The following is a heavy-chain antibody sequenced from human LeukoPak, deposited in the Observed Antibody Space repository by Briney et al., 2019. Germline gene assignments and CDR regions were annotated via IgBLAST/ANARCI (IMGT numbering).Heavy chain of an antibody. D-gene: IGHD4-23*01. Sequence: PSETLSLTCAVYGGSFSGYYWSWIRQPPGKGLEWIGEINHSGSTNYNPSLKSRVTISVDTSKNQFSLKLSSVTAADTAVYYCARIHYGGNIHYYGMDVWGQGTTVTVSS. CDR3: ARIHYGGNIHYYGMDV. J-gene: IGHJ6*02. V-gene: IGHV4-34*01. CDR1: GGSFSGYY. CDR2: INHSGST.